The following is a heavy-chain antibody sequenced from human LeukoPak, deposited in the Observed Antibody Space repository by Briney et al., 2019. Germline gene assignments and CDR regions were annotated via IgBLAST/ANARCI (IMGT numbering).Heavy chain of an antibody. D-gene: IGHD6-19*01. CDR3: ATDKAVAGLYYGMDV. Sequence: ASVMVSCKVSGYTLTELSMHWVRQAPGKGLEWMGGFGPEDGETIYAQKFQGRVTMTEDTSTDTAYMELSSLRSEDTAVYYCATDKAVAGLYYGMDVWGQGTTVTVSS. CDR1: GYTLTELS. J-gene: IGHJ6*02. V-gene: IGHV1-24*01. CDR2: FGPEDGET.